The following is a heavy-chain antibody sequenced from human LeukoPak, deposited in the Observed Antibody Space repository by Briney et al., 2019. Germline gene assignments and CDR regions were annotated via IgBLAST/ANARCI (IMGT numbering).Heavy chain of an antibody. CDR1: GYTFTGYY. D-gene: IGHD3-9*01. CDR2: INPNSGGT. V-gene: IGHV1-2*02. J-gene: IGHJ4*02. Sequence: VASVKVSCKASGYTFTGYYMHWVRKAPGQGLEWMGWINPNSGGTNYAQKFQGRVTMTRDTSISTAYMELSRLRSDDTAVYYCARDFFDWLSYYFDYWGQGTLVTVSS. CDR3: ARDFFDWLSYYFDY.